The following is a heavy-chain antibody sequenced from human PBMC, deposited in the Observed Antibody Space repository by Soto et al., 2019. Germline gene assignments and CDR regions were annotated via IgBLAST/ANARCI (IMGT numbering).Heavy chain of an antibody. CDR2: IWYDGSNK. D-gene: IGHD6-13*01. CDR3: ARETGQQVALDY. Sequence: RRLSCAASGFTFSSYGMHWVRQAPGKGLEWVAVIWYDGSNKYYADSVKGRFTISRDNSKNTLYLQMNSLRAEDTAVYYCARETGQQVALDYWGQGTLVTVSA. CDR1: GFTFSSYG. V-gene: IGHV3-33*01. J-gene: IGHJ4*02.